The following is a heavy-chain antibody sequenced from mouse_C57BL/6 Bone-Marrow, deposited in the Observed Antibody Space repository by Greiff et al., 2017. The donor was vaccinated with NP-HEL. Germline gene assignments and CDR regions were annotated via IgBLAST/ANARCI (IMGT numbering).Heavy chain of an antibody. J-gene: IGHJ4*01. CDR1: GYTFTNYW. CDR3: ARERWLLQDYAMDY. CDR2: IYPGGGYT. V-gene: IGHV1-63*01. Sequence: QVQLQQSGAELVRPGTSVKMSCKASGYTFTNYWIGWAKQRPGHGLEWIGDIYPGGGYTNYNEKFKGKATLTADKSSSTAYMQFSSLTSEDSAIYYCARERWLLQDYAMDYWGQGTSVTVSS. D-gene: IGHD2-3*01.